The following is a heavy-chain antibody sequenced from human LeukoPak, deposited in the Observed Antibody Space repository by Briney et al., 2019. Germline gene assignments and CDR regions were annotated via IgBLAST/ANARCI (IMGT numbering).Heavy chain of an antibody. CDR3: ASLFLCYGCSSSSDSFNI. V-gene: IGHV3-74*01. CDR2: IDSDGSRT. D-gene: IGHD6-6*01. CDR1: GFTFSRYW. J-gene: IGHJ3*02. Sequence: GGSLRLSCEASGFTFSRYWMHWVRQAPGKGLVWVSRIDSDGSRTTYADSVRGRFTISRDNAKNTLYLQMNSLRAEDTAVYYCASLFLCYGCSSSSDSFNIWGQGTMVTVSS.